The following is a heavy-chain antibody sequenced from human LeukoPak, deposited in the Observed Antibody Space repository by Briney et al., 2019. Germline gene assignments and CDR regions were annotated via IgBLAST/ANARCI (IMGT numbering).Heavy chain of an antibody. D-gene: IGHD2-2*01. V-gene: IGHV3-48*03. J-gene: IGHJ6*03. Sequence: GGSLRLSCAASGFTFSSYEMNWVRQAPGKGLEWVSYISSSGSTIYYADSVKGRFTISRDNAKNSLYLQMNSLRAEDTAVYYCARDLRDIVVVPAAISYYYYYVDVWGKGTTVTVSS. CDR1: GFTFSSYE. CDR2: ISSSGSTI. CDR3: ARDLRDIVVVPAAISYYYYYVDV.